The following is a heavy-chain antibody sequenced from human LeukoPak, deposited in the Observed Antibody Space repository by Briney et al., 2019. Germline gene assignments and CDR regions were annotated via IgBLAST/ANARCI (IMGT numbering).Heavy chain of an antibody. CDR2: IESKTEGGTT. V-gene: IGHV3-15*04. CDR3: TTLKWEWGGFDI. J-gene: IGHJ3*02. D-gene: IGHD1-26*01. CDR1: GFTFSTAW. Sequence: GGSLRLSCAASGFTFSTAWMSWVRQAPGKGLEWVGRIESKTEGGTTDYAAPVKGRFTISRDDSKNTLSLQMNSLKTEDTALYYCTTLKWEWGGFDIWGPGTTVTVSS.